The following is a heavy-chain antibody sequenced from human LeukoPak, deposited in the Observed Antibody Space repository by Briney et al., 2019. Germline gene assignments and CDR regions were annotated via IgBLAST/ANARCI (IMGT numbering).Heavy chain of an antibody. Sequence: GGSLRLSCAASGFTFSSYSMNWVRQAPGKGLEWVSSISSSSSYIYYADSVKGRFTISRDNAKSSLYLQMNSLRAEDTAVYYCAREGSPYYGMDVWGKGTTVTVSS. CDR2: ISSSSSYI. CDR1: GFTFSSYS. J-gene: IGHJ6*04. V-gene: IGHV3-21*01. D-gene: IGHD3-10*01. CDR3: AREGSPYYGMDV.